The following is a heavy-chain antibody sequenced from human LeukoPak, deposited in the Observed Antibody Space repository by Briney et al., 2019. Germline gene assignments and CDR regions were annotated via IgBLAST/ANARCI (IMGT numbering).Heavy chain of an antibody. CDR2: ISSTGTST. Sequence: GGSLRLSCAASGFTFSTYAMNWVRQAPGKGLEWVSTISSTGTSTYYADSVKGRFTISRDNSKNTLYLQMNSLRAEDTAVYYCAKPRREYCSSITCQYFDYWGQGTLVTVSS. CDR3: AKPRREYCSSITCQYFDY. D-gene: IGHD2-2*01. J-gene: IGHJ4*02. V-gene: IGHV3-23*01. CDR1: GFTFSTYA.